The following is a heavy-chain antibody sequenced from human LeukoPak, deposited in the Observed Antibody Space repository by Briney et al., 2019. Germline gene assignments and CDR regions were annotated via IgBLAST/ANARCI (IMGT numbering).Heavy chain of an antibody. D-gene: IGHD3-3*01. Sequence: SETLSLTCPVSGGSISSYYWSWIRPPPGKGLEWIGYIYYSGSTNYNPSLKSRVTISVDTSKNKFSLKLSSVTAADTAVYYCARVDGFWYYFDYWGQGTLVTVSS. CDR3: ARVDGFWYYFDY. V-gene: IGHV4-59*01. CDR1: GGSISSYY. CDR2: IYYSGST. J-gene: IGHJ4*02.